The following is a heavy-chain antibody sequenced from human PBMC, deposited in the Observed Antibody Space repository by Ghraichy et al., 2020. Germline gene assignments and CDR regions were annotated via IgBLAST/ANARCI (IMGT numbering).Heavy chain of an antibody. CDR1: GFTFSSYS. J-gene: IGHJ4*02. D-gene: IGHD1-7*01. CDR3: ARERSITGTRMLRMHTLDY. Sequence: GGSLRLSCAASGFTFSSYSLNWVRQAPGKGLEWVSSISSSSSYIYYADSVKGRFTISRDNAKNSLYLQMNSLRAEDTAVYYCARERSITGTRMLRMHTLDYWGQGTLVTVSS. V-gene: IGHV3-21*01. CDR2: ISSSSSYI.